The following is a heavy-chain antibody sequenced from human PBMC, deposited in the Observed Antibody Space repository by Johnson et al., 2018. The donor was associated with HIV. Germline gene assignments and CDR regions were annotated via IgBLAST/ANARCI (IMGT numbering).Heavy chain of an antibody. CDR2: ISGSGNAI. V-gene: IGHV3-11*04. D-gene: IGHD6-19*01. J-gene: IGHJ3*02. Sequence: QVQLVESGGGLVKPGGSLRLSCVASRLTLSDSYMSWIRQAPGKGLEWVSYISGSGNAIYYADSVRGRFTISRDNAKNSLYLQMNSLRAEDTAVYYCARAPQQWLDVGAFDIWGQGTMVTVSS. CDR3: ARAPQQWLDVGAFDI. CDR1: RLTLSDSY.